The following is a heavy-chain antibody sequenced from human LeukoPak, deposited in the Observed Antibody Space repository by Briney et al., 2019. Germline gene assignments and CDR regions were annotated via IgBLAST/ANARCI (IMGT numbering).Heavy chain of an antibody. V-gene: IGHV3-7*01. J-gene: IGHJ3*02. CDR1: GFSLRNYW. D-gene: IGHD6-19*01. CDR3: ARYGNGAWLAHYAFDI. Sequence: GGSLRLSCAASGFSLRNYWMSWVRQAPGKGLEWVANINQDGSEKYYVDSVKGRFAISRDNAENSLYLQMNSLRAEDTAVYYCARYGNGAWLAHYAFDIWGQGTMVTVSS. CDR2: INQDGSEK.